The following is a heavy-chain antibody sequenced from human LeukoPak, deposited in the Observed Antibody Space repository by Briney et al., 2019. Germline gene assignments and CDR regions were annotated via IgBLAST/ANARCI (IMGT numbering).Heavy chain of an antibody. D-gene: IGHD4-11*01. Sequence: GASVKVSCKASGYTFTSYDINWVRQATGQGLEWMGWMNPNSGNTGYAQKFQGWVTMTRDTSISTAYMELSRLRSDDTAVYYCARGPRSNPKLYYYYYYGMDVWGQGTTVTVSS. V-gene: IGHV1-8*02. CDR2: MNPNSGNT. J-gene: IGHJ6*02. CDR3: ARGPRSNPKLYYYYYYGMDV. CDR1: GYTFTSYD.